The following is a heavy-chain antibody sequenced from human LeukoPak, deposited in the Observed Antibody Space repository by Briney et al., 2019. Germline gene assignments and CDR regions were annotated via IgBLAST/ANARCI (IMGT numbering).Heavy chain of an antibody. CDR3: APRPPLLPHWFDP. CDR1: GGSFSGYY. J-gene: IGHJ5*02. Sequence: PSETLSLTCAVYGGSFSGYYWSWIRQPPGKGLEWIGEINHSGSTNYNPSLKSRVTISVDTSKNQFSLKLSSVTAADTAVYYCAPRPPLLPHWFDPWGQGTLVTVSS. CDR2: INHSGST. D-gene: IGHD2-15*01. V-gene: IGHV4-34*01.